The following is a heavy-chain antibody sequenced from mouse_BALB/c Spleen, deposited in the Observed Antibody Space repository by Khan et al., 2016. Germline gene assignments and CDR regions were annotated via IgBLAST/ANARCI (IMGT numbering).Heavy chain of an antibody. Sequence: EVQLVETGGGLVQPGGSLSLSCAVSGFTFSGFWMCCFRQTPAKTLVYIVDIITDGSATNYAPSIKDRFTIFRDNAKNNLYLQLTTVRSEDTATYSCIRYGGDYLEYWGQGTTLTVSS. CDR1: GFTFSGFW. J-gene: IGHJ2*01. CDR3: IRYGGDYLEY. CDR2: IITDGSAT. V-gene: IGHV11-2*01.